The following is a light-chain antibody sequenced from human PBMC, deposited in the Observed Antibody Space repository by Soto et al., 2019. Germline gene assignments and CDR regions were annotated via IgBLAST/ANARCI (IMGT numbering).Light chain of an antibody. Sequence: QSVLTQPPSVSGAPGQRVTISCTGSSSNIGAGYDVHWYQQLPGTAPKLLIYGNSNRPSGVPDRFSGSKSGTSASLAITGLQAEDEADYYSQSYDSSLSGLDVVFGGGTKLTVL. CDR2: GNS. V-gene: IGLV1-40*01. CDR1: SSNIGAGYD. J-gene: IGLJ2*01. CDR3: QSYDSSLSGLDVV.